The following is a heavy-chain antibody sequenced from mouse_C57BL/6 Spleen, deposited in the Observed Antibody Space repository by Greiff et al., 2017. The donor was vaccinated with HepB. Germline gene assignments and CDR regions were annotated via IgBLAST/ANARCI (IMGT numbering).Heavy chain of an antibody. CDR1: GFTFSDYG. Sequence: EVMLVESGGGLVKPGGSLKLSCAASGFTFSDYGMHWVRQAPEKGLEWVAYISSGSSTIYYADTVKGRFTISRDNAKNTLFLQMTSLRSEDTAMYYCARPLRGGYYFDYWGQGTTLTVSS. CDR2: ISSGSSTI. D-gene: IGHD2-12*01. CDR3: ARPLRGGYYFDY. V-gene: IGHV5-17*01. J-gene: IGHJ2*01.